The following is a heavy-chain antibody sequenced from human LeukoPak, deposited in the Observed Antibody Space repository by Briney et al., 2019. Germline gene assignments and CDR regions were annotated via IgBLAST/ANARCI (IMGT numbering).Heavy chain of an antibody. CDR2: INWNGGST. CDR3: AKASGSYYGDY. V-gene: IGHV3-20*04. CDR1: GFIFDDYG. J-gene: IGHJ4*02. Sequence: GGSLRLSCAAFGFIFDDYGTSWVRQAPGKGLEWVSGINWNGGSTGYADSVKGRFTISRDNAKNSLYLQMNSLRAEDTAVYYCAKASGSYYGDYWGQGTLVTVSS. D-gene: IGHD1-26*01.